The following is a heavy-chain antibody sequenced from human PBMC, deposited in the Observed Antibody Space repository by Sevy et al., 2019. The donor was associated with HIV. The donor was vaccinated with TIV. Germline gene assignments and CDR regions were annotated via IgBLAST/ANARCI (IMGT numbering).Heavy chain of an antibody. V-gene: IGHV3-23*01. J-gene: IGHJ3*02. CDR1: GFTFSSYA. CDR2: IFGDGGST. CDR3: AGERYDRSGSFDAFDI. Sequence: GGSLRLSCAASGFTFSSYAMNWVRQAPGKGLEWVSTIFGDGGSTYYADSVKGRFTISRDNSKNTLYLQMNSLRAEDTAVYYCAGERYDRSGSFDAFDIWGQGTMVTVSS. D-gene: IGHD3-22*01.